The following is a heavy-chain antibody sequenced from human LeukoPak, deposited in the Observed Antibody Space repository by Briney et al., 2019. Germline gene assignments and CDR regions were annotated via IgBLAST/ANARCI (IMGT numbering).Heavy chain of an antibody. CDR2: MYYSGST. D-gene: IGHD1-7*01. Sequence: PSETLSLTCTVSGGSISSYYWNWIRQPPGKGLEWIGYMYYSGSTNYNPSLKSRITISVDTSKNQFSLKVRSVTAADTAVYYCAGHKGGTTYDYWGQGTLVTVSS. CDR1: GGSISSYY. J-gene: IGHJ4*02. V-gene: IGHV4-59*08. CDR3: AGHKGGTTYDY.